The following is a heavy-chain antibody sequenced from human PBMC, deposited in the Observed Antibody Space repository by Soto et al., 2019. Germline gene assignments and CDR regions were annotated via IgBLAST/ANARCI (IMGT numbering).Heavy chain of an antibody. J-gene: IGHJ4*02. Sequence: APVKRSCKASGYTFTSYRISWGRQAPGQGLEWMGWISAYNGNTNYAQKLQGRVTMTTDTSTSTAYMELRSLRSDDTAVYYCARDRLYYYGSGSPEGDYWGQGTLVTVSS. CDR2: ISAYNGNT. CDR1: GYTFTSYR. V-gene: IGHV1-18*01. CDR3: ARDRLYYYGSGSPEGDY. D-gene: IGHD3-10*01.